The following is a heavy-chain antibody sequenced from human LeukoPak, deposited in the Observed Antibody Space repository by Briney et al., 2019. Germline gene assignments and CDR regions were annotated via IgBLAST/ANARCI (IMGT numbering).Heavy chain of an antibody. J-gene: IGHJ5*02. CDR3: ARGYPITIFGVVKRGGNWFDP. CDR1: GYTFTGYY. CDR2: INPNSGGT. Sequence: ASVKVSCKASGYTFTGYYMHWVRQAPGQGLEWMGWINPNSGGTNYAQKFQGRVTMTRDTSISTAYMELSRLRSDDTAVYYCARGYPITIFGVVKRGGNWFDPWGQGTLVTVSS. V-gene: IGHV1-2*02. D-gene: IGHD3-3*01.